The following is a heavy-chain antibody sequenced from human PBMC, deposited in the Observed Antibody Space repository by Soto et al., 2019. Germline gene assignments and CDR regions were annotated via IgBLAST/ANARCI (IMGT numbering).Heavy chain of an antibody. CDR2: INAGNGNT. CDR1: GCTFTSYA. CDR3: ARDFSGGDADWFDL. V-gene: IGHV1-3*01. J-gene: IGHJ5*02. Sequence: ASGKVSCKASGCTFTSYAIHWGLQAPGQRLEWMGWINAGNGNTKYSQKFQGRVTITRDTSASTAYMGLSSLRSEDTAVYYCARDFSGGDADWFDLWGQGSFVTVSS. D-gene: IGHD2-21*02.